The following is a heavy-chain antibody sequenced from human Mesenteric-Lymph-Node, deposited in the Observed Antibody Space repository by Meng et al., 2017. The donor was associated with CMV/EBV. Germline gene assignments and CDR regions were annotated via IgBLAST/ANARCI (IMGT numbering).Heavy chain of an antibody. D-gene: IGHD5-18*01. CDR3: ATLRDGYTYD. CDR1: GFTFSRYS. V-gene: IGHV3-21*01. Sequence: GGSLRLSCAASGFTFSRYSLTWVRQAPGKGLEWVSSISDSSGYISHADSVKGRFTISRDNAKNLLYLQMNSLRAEDTAVYYCATLRDGYTYDWGQGTLVTVSS. CDR2: ISDSSGYI. J-gene: IGHJ4*02.